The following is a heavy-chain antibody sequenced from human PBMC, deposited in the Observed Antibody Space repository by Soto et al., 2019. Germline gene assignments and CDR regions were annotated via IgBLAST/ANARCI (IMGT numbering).Heavy chain of an antibody. D-gene: IGHD4-4*01. Sequence: QVRLVESGGGVVQPGRSLRLSCAASGFTFSNFGMHWVRQAPGKGLEWVATILYDGSNTYYADSVKGRFTISRDNSKNTLYLEMNSLRAEDTAVYHCAKSRDGYSFYYFYGMDVWGQGTTVTVSS. CDR2: ILYDGSNT. V-gene: IGHV3-30*18. CDR3: AKSRDGYSFYYFYGMDV. J-gene: IGHJ6*02. CDR1: GFTFSNFG.